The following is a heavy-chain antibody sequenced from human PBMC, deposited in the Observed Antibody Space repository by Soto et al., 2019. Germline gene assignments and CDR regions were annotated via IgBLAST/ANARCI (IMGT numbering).Heavy chain of an antibody. Sequence: GGSLRLSCSASGFTFSAYAMHWVRQAPGKGLEYISAIISDGGSAYYADSVKGRFTISRDNSQNTLYLQMSSLRPEDTAVYYCLKTRIAVRELMGYYYGMDVWGQGTTVTVSS. CDR3: LKTRIAVRELMGYYYGMDV. CDR2: IISDGGSA. D-gene: IGHD3-10*01. J-gene: IGHJ6*02. V-gene: IGHV3-64D*06. CDR1: GFTFSAYA.